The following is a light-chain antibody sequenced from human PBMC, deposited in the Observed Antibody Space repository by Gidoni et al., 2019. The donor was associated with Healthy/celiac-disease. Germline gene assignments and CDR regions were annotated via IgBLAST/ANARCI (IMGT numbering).Light chain of an antibody. Sequence: DIQMTQSPSSLSASVGDRVTITCRASHSISSYLNWYHQKPGKAPKLLIYAASSLQSGVPSRFSGSGSGTDFTLTISSLQPEDFATYYCQQSYSTPLTFGGGTKVEIK. V-gene: IGKV1-39*01. CDR2: AAS. CDR1: HSISSY. CDR3: QQSYSTPLT. J-gene: IGKJ4*01.